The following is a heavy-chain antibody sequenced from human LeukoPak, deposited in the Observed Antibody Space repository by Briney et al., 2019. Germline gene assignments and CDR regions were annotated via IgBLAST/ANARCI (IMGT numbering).Heavy chain of an antibody. CDR3: GRDGYREGAFDI. CDR2: IYPNSGGT. D-gene: IGHD5-12*01. CDR1: GYTFTGYY. J-gene: IGHJ3*02. V-gene: IGHV1-2*02. Sequence: GASVKVSCKASGYTFTGYYMHWVRQAPGQGLEWMGWIYPNSGGTNYAQKFQGRVTMTRDTSISTVYMELTRLRSDDTAVYYCGRDGYREGAFDIWGQGTTVTVSS.